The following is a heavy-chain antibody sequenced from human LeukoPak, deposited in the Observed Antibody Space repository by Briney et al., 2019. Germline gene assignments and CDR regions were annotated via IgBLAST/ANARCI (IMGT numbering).Heavy chain of an antibody. CDR2: ISGSGGST. J-gene: IGHJ5*02. CDR3: AKGDTSMAIYNWFDP. Sequence: PGRSLRLSCAASGFTFSSYAMSWVRQAPGKGLEWVSIISGSGGSTYYADSVKGRFTISRDNSKNTVYLQASSLRAEDTAIYYCAKGDTSMAIYNWFDPWGQGTLVTVSS. V-gene: IGHV3-23*01. CDR1: GFTFSSYA. D-gene: IGHD5-18*01.